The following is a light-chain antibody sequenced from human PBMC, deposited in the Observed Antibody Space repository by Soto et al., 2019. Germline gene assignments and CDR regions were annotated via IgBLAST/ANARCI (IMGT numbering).Light chain of an antibody. Sequence: EIVLTQSPATLSLSPGERATLSCRASQSVSSYLAWYQQKPGQAPRLLIYDASNRATGIPARFSGSGSGTDFTLTISRLEPDDFAVYYCQHYGSPSWTFGQGTKVDIK. CDR1: QSVSSY. J-gene: IGKJ1*01. V-gene: IGKV3-11*01. CDR2: DAS. CDR3: QHYGSPSWT.